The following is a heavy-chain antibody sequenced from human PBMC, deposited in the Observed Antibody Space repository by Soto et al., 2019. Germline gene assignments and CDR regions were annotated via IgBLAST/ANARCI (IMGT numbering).Heavy chain of an antibody. CDR3: GRVMRSLLSIPALDT. J-gene: IGHJ5*01. CDR1: GYTFTSYY. V-gene: IGHV1-46*01. CDR2: IDPSGGKT. Sequence: ASVKVSCKASGYTFTSYYMHWVRQAPGQGLEWMGMIDPSGGKTNYAQKFQGRVTMTRDTSTSTVYMALSSLRSEDTAIYFCGRVMRSLLSIPALDTWGHGTLVTVSS. D-gene: IGHD2-21*01.